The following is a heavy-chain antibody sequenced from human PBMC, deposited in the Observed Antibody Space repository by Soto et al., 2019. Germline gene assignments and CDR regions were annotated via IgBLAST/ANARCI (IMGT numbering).Heavy chain of an antibody. CDR1: GYSFTRYW. Sequence: GESLKISCQGFGYSFTRYWISWVRQMPGKGLEWLGIIYPGDSDTRYSPSFQGQVTISADTSISTAYLQWSTLKASATAMYSCARPSIAACGTHYYSGMDVWGQGTTVTVSS. D-gene: IGHD6-25*01. J-gene: IGHJ6*02. CDR2: IYPGDSDT. V-gene: IGHV5-51*01. CDR3: ARPSIAACGTHYYSGMDV.